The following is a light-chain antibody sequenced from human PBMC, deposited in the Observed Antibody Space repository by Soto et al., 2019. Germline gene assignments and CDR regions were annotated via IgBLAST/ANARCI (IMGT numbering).Light chain of an antibody. CDR1: PSVSTNY. CDR2: AAS. V-gene: IGKV3-20*01. J-gene: IGKJ5*01. Sequence: EIVLTQSPGTLSLSPGERSTLFFSSSPSVSTNYLAWYQQRPGQAPTLLIYAASNRAAGIPDRFSGSGSGTDFTLTISRLEPEDFAVYYCQQYLSSPEITFGQGTRLEIK. CDR3: QQYLSSPEIT.